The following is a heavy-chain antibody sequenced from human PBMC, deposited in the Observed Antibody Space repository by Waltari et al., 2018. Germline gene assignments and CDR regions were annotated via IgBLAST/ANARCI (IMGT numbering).Heavy chain of an antibody. J-gene: IGHJ4*02. CDR2: ISTSSSYI. CDR1: GFAFISYS. V-gene: IGHV3-21*01. CDR3: ARGRFCSGGSCHHYFDY. D-gene: IGHD2-15*01. Sequence: EVQLVESGGGLVKPGGSLRLSCAASGFAFISYSMTWVRQAPGKGLEWVSSISTSSSYIYYADSVKGRFTISRDNAKNSLYLQMNSLRAEDTAVYYCARGRFCSGGSCHHYFDYWGQGTLVTVSS.